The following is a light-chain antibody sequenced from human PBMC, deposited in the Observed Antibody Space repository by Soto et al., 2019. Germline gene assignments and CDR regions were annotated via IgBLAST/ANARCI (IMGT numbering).Light chain of an antibody. CDR1: QTISSW. Sequence: DIQMTQCPSTLSGSVGDRVTITCRASQTISSWLAWYQQKPGKAPKLLIYAASTLQSGVPSRFSGSGSGTDFTLTISSLQPDDFATYYCQQYNSYSFGQGTKV. CDR3: QQYNSYS. J-gene: IGKJ1*01. CDR2: AAS. V-gene: IGKV1-5*01.